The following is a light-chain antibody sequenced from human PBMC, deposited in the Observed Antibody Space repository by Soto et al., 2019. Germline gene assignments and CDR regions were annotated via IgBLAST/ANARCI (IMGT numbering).Light chain of an antibody. CDR1: QGISKY. V-gene: IGKV1-27*01. CDR3: QKYDSAPLFT. Sequence: DIQMTQTPPSLSASVGDRVTITCRASQGISKYLAWYQHKPGKVPKLLIYAASTLQSGAPSRFSGSGSGTDFTLTISSLQPEEVATYYCQKYDSAPLFTFGRGTRVDVK. CDR2: AAS. J-gene: IGKJ3*01.